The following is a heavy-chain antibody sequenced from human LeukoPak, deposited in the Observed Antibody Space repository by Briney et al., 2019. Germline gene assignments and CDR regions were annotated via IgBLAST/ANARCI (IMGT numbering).Heavy chain of an antibody. CDR3: AGDHKDWGVFDC. Sequence: GGSLRLSCAASGFTFSTYSMNWVRQAPGKGLEWVSYITTSSTTIYYADSVKGRFTISRDNAKNSLYLQMNSLRAEDTAVYYCAGDHKDWGVFDCWGQGTLVTVSS. CDR2: ITTSSTTI. V-gene: IGHV3-48*04. CDR1: GFTFSTYS. J-gene: IGHJ4*02. D-gene: IGHD7-27*01.